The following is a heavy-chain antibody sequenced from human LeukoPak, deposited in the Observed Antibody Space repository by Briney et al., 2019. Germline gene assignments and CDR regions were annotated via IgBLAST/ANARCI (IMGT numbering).Heavy chain of an antibody. D-gene: IGHD3-10*01. CDR1: GFTFSSYS. Sequence: GGSLRLSCAASGFTFSSYSMNWVRQAPGKGLEWVSYISSSSRTIYYADSVRGRFTIFRDNAKNSLYLQMNSLRVEDTAVYYCATDTPGDVDFGYWGQGTLVTVSS. CDR3: ATDTPGDVDFGY. J-gene: IGHJ4*02. V-gene: IGHV3-48*01. CDR2: ISSSSRTI.